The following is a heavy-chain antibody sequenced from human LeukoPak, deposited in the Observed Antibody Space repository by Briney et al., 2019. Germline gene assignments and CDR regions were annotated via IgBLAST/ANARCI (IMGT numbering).Heavy chain of an antibody. D-gene: IGHD6-6*01. CDR2: IYYSGST. V-gene: IGHV4-59*01. CDR1: GGSISSYY. J-gene: IGHJ4*02. CDR3: ARLAEYSSSGPFDY. Sequence: SETLSLTCTVSGGSISSYYWSWIRQPPGKGLEWIGYIYYSGSTNYNHSLKSRVTISIDTSKNQFSLKLSSVTAADTAVYYCARLAEYSSSGPFDYWGQGTLVTVSS.